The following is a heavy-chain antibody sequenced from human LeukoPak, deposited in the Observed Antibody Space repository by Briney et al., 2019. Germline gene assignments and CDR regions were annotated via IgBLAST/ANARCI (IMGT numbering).Heavy chain of an antibody. CDR3: ARDGVGYYYDGSGPNDAFDI. CDR2: IYTSGST. Sequence: SETLSLTCTVSGGSISTYYWSWIRRPPGKGLDWIGYIYTSGSTNYNPSLKSRVTISVDTSKNQFSLKLSSVTAADTAVYYCARDGVGYYYDGSGPNDAFDIWGQGTMVTVSS. J-gene: IGHJ3*02. D-gene: IGHD3-22*01. CDR1: GGSISTYY. V-gene: IGHV4-4*09.